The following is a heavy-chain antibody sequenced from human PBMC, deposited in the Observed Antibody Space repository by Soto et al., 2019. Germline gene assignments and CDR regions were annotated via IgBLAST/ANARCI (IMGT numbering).Heavy chain of an antibody. V-gene: IGHV1-8*01. J-gene: IGHJ6*03. CDR2: MNPNSGNT. Sequence: ASVKVSCKASGYTFTSYDINWVRQATGQGLEWMGWMNPNSGNTGYAQKFQGRVTMTRNTSISTAYMELSSLRSEDTAVYYCARGIGFSSSVIDYYYYYCMDVWGKGTTVNVSS. CDR3: ARGIGFSSSVIDYYYYYCMDV. D-gene: IGHD6-13*01. CDR1: GYTFTSYD.